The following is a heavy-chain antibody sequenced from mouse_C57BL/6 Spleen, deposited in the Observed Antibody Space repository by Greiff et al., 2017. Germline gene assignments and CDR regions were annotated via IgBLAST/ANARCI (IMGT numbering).Heavy chain of an antibody. CDR1: GYTFTSYW. CDR3: ARPWISTLSGSLDY. V-gene: IGHV1-7*01. Sequence: VQVEESGAELAKPGASVKLSCKASGYTFTSYWMHWVKQRPGQGLEWIGYINPSSGYTKYNQKFKDKATLTADKAASTAYMQLSSLTYEDSAVYYGARPWISTLSGSLDYWGQGTTLTVSS. D-gene: IGHD1-1*01. J-gene: IGHJ2*01. CDR2: INPSSGYT.